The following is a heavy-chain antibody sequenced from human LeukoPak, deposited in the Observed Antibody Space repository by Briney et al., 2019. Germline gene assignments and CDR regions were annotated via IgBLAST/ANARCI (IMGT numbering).Heavy chain of an antibody. CDR3: SRESGPFCPFGH. D-gene: IGHD1-26*01. CDR1: GGSITTTNY. V-gene: IGHV4-4*02. J-gene: IGHJ4*02. CDR2: ITLAGRT. Sequence: SETLSLTCGVSGGSITTTNYWSWVRQPPGGGLEWIGEITLAGRTRYNPSLKSRVNISIDESKNHLYLNLASVTAADTAVYYCSRESGPFCPFGHWGQGTLVAVTS.